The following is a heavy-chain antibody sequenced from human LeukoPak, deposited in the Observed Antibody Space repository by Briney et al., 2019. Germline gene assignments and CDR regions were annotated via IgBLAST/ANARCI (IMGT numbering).Heavy chain of an antibody. CDR2: ISAYNGNT. CDR1: GGTFSSYA. Sequence: ASVKVSCKASGGTFSSYAISWVRQAPGQGLEWMGWISAYNGNTNYAQKLQGRVTMTTDTSTSTAYMELRSLRSDDTAVYYCARDRKTYYYGSGTHFDYWGQGTLVTVSS. J-gene: IGHJ4*02. D-gene: IGHD3-10*01. CDR3: ARDRKTYYYGSGTHFDY. V-gene: IGHV1-18*01.